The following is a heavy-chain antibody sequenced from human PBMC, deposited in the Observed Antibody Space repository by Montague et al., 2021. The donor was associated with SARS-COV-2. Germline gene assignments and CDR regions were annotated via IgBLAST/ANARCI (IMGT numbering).Heavy chain of an antibody. J-gene: IGHJ4*02. V-gene: IGHV4-39*01. Sequence: SETLSLTCTVSGGSISSSTYYWGWIRQPPGKGLEWIGSIYYSGSTYYNPSLKSRVTISVDTSKKQFSLKLSSVTAADTAVYYCAGQPRNCYDSGSYLSLGDYWGQGTLVTVSS. CDR1: GGSISSSTYY. CDR2: IYYSGST. CDR3: AGQPRNCYDSGSYLSLGDY. D-gene: IGHD3-10*01.